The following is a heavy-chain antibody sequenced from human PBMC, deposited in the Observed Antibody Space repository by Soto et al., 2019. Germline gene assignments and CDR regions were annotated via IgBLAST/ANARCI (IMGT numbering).Heavy chain of an antibody. CDR3: AKGGPVVNSRGFDY. CDR1: GFTFDDFA. Sequence: PGGSLRLSCAASGFTFDDFAMHWVRQAPGKGLEWVSAISWNSGSIGYADSVKGRFTISRDNAKNSLYLQMNSLRVEDTALYYCAKGGPVVNSRGFDYWGQGTLVTVSS. CDR2: ISWNSGSI. J-gene: IGHJ4*02. V-gene: IGHV3-9*01. D-gene: IGHD6-13*01.